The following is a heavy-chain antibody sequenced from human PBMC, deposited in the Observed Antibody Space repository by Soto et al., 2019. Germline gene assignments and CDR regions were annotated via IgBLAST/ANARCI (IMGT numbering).Heavy chain of an antibody. Sequence: TGGSLRLSCAASGFLFNTYAMHWVRQAPGKGLEWVAVISYDARNTYYADSVRGRFTISRDNSKNTLYLQMNNLRAEDTAVYFCARPGSGYDVLTGQYFYYFHAVDVWGQGTTVTVSS. V-gene: IGHV3-30*04. CDR2: ISYDARNT. J-gene: IGHJ6*02. CDR3: ARPGSGYDVLTGQYFYYFHAVDV. CDR1: GFLFNTYA. D-gene: IGHD3-9*01.